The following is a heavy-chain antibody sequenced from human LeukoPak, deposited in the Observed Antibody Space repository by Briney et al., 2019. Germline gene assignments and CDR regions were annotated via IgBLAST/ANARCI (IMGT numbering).Heavy chain of an antibody. CDR3: ARDSGVPNVYYFDY. J-gene: IGHJ4*02. V-gene: IGHV3-33*01. Sequence: GGSLRLSCAASGFTFSSYGMHWARQAPGKGLEWVAVIWYDGSNKYYADSVKGRFTISRDNSKNTLYLQMNSLRAEDTAVYYCARDSGVPNVYYFDYWGQGTLVTVSS. CDR2: IWYDGSNK. D-gene: IGHD3-10*01. CDR1: GFTFSSYG.